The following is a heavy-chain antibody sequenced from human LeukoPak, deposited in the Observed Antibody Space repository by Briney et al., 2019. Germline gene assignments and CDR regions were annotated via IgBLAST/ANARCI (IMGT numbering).Heavy chain of an antibody. CDR2: IHSNGGT. D-gene: IGHD3-10*01. CDR1: GGSINNFY. J-gene: IGHJ4*02. Sequence: SEPPSLTCSVSGGSINNFYWSWIRQPPGMRLEWIGYIHSNGGTNYNPSLKSRITMLVDTSKNQFSLKLNSVTAADTAVYYCARHVSGIYGSRGDLDHWGPETLVTVSS. CDR3: ARHVSGIYGSRGDLDH. V-gene: IGHV4-59*08.